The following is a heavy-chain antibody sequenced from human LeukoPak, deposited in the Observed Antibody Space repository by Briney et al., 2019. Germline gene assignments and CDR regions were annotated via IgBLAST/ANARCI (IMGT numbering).Heavy chain of an antibody. V-gene: IGHV1-8*01. D-gene: IGHD3-10*01. J-gene: IGHJ4*02. Sequence: GASVKVSCKASGYTFTSYDINWVRQATGQGLEWMGWMNPNSGNTGYAQKFQGRVTMTRNTSISTAYMELSSLRSEDTAVYYCARGGGGLWFGELLSEGLDYWGQGTLVTVSS. CDR2: MNPNSGNT. CDR3: ARGGGGLWFGELLSEGLDY. CDR1: GYTFTSYD.